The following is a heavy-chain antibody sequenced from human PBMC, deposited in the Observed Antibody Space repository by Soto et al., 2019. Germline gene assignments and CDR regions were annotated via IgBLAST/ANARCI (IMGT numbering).Heavy chain of an antibody. Sequence: ASVKVSCKASGYTFTSYYMHWVRQAPGQGLEWMGIINPSGGSTSYAQKFQGRVTMTRDTSTSTVYMELSSLRSEDTAVYYCASLPGIAVEGPSLAFDIWGQGTMVTVSS. CDR1: GYTFTSYY. CDR3: ASLPGIAVEGPSLAFDI. J-gene: IGHJ3*02. CDR2: INPSGGST. D-gene: IGHD6-19*01. V-gene: IGHV1-46*01.